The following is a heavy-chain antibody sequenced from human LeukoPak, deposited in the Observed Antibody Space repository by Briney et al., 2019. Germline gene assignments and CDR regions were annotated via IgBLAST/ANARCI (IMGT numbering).Heavy chain of an antibody. CDR1: GFTFDDYA. J-gene: IGHJ4*02. V-gene: IGHV3-9*01. Sequence: PGRSLRLSCAASGFTFDDYAMHWVRQAPGKGLEWVSGISWNSGSIGYADSVKGRFTISRDNAKNSLYLQMNSLRAEDTALYYCAKARGRDTAAMASPGGYWGQGTLVTVSS. D-gene: IGHD5-18*01. CDR2: ISWNSGSI. CDR3: AKARGRDTAAMASPGGY.